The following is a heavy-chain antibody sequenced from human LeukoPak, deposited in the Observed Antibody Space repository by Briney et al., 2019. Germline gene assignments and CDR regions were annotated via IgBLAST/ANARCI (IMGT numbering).Heavy chain of an antibody. J-gene: IGHJ3*02. D-gene: IGHD3-22*01. CDR1: GFSFSSYS. CDR3: ARDFHRRYYDSSGYNAFDI. V-gene: IGHV3-48*04. Sequence: GGSLRLSCAASGFSFSSYSMNWVRQAPGKGLEWVSYISAISSSSTYYADSVKGRFTISRDNAKNSLYLQMNSLRAEDTAVYYCARDFHRRYYDSSGYNAFDIWGQGTMVTVSS. CDR2: ISAISSSST.